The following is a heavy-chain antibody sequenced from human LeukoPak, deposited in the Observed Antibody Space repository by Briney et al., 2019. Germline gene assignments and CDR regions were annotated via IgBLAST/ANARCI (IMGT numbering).Heavy chain of an antibody. V-gene: IGHV4-38-2*02. CDR1: GYSISSGYY. Sequence: SETLSLTXTVSGYSISSGYYWGWIRQPPGKRLEWIGSIYHSGSTYYNPSLQSRVTISVDTSNNQFSLKLSSVTAADTAVYYCAREVGRSFDYWGQGTLVTVSS. CDR2: IYHSGST. J-gene: IGHJ4*02. D-gene: IGHD2-2*01. CDR3: AREVGRSFDY.